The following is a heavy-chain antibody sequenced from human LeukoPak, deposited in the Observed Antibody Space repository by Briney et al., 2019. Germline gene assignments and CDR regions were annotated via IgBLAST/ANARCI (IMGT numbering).Heavy chain of an antibody. CDR2: ISGSGGST. V-gene: IGHV3-23*01. D-gene: IGHD3-10*01. CDR3: AKNVWFGELLYSFDY. J-gene: IGHJ4*02. CDR1: GFTFSSYA. Sequence: PGGSLRLSCAASGFTFSSYAMSWVRQAPGKGLEWVSAISGSGGSTYYADSVKGRFTISRDNSKNTLYLQMNSLRAEDTAVYYCAKNVWFGELLYSFDYWGQETLVTVSS.